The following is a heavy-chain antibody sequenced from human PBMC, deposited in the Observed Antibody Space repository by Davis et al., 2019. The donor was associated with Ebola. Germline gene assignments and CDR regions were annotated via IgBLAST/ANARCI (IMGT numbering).Heavy chain of an antibody. D-gene: IGHD3-3*01. J-gene: IGHJ5*02. CDR2: ISGSGGST. V-gene: IGHV3-23*01. CDR1: GFTFSSYA. Sequence: GESLKISCAASGFTFSSYAMSWVRQAPGKGLEWVSAISGSGGSTYYADSVKGRFTISRDNSKNTLYLQMNSLRAEDTAVYYCAKSPTIFRGAWFDPWGQGTLVTVSS. CDR3: AKSPTIFRGAWFDP.